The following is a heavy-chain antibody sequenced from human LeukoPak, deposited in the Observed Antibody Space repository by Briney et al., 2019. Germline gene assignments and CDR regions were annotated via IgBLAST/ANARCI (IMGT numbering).Heavy chain of an antibody. CDR3: ATDRVAGGITGTMGY. J-gene: IGHJ4*02. CDR2: ISGSGGST. V-gene: IGHV3-23*01. CDR1: GFTFSSYA. Sequence: GGSLRLSCAASGFTFSSYAMSWVRQAPGKGLEWVSAISGSGGSTYYADSVKGRFTISRDNSKNTLYLQMNSLRAEDTAVYYCATDRVAGGITGTMGYWGQGTLVTVSS. D-gene: IGHD1-7*01.